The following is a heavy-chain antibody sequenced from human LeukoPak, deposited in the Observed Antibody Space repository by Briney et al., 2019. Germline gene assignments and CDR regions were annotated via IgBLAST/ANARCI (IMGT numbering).Heavy chain of an antibody. J-gene: IGHJ6*02. CDR3: ARVGIIRVAAGYYYGMDV. D-gene: IGHD6-25*01. Sequence: SETLSLTCTVSGGSISSYYWSWIRQPAGKGLEWIGRIYTSGSTNYNPSLKSRVTMSVDTSKNQFSLKLSSATAADTAVYYCARVGIIRVAAGYYYGMDVWGQGTTVTVSS. V-gene: IGHV4-4*07. CDR2: IYTSGST. CDR1: GGSISSYY.